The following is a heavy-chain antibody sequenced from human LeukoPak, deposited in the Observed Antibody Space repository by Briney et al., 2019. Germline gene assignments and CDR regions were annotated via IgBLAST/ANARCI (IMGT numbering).Heavy chain of an antibody. CDR2: ISTYNGNT. CDR3: ARTQWLEDAFDF. CDR1: DDTFSNYG. V-gene: IGHV1-18*01. Sequence: ASVKVSCKASDDTFSNYGISWVRQAPGQGLEWMGWISTYNGNTHYVQKFHGRATMTTDTSTNIAYLELRDLRSDDTAVYYCARTQWLEDAFDFWGQGTVVTVSS. D-gene: IGHD6-19*01. J-gene: IGHJ3*01.